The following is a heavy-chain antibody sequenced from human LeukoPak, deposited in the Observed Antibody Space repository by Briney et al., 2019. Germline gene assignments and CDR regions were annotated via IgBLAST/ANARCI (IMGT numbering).Heavy chain of an antibody. CDR1: GGSISSSSYY. V-gene: IGHV4-39*01. Sequence: PSETLSLTCTVSGGSISSSSYYWGWIRQPPGKGLEWIGSIYYSGSTYYNPSLKSRVTISVDTSKNQFSLKLSSVTAADTAVYYCASSNYGIAAAGAGFYFWGQGTLVTVSS. CDR3: ASSNYGIAAAGAGFYF. D-gene: IGHD6-13*01. J-gene: IGHJ4*02. CDR2: IYYSGST.